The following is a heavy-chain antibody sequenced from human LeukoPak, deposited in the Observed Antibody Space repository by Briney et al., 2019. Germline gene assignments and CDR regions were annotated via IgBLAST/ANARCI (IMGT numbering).Heavy chain of an antibody. CDR1: GGTFSSYA. CDR3: ARDLMGARVNWFDP. CDR2: INPNSGGT. D-gene: IGHD1-26*01. V-gene: IGHV1-2*02. Sequence: ASVKVSCKSSGGTFSSYAFSWVRQAPGQGLEWMGWINPNSGGTNYAQKFQGRVTMTRDTSISTAYMELSRLRSDDTAVYYCARDLMGARVNWFDPWGQGTLVTVSS. J-gene: IGHJ5*02.